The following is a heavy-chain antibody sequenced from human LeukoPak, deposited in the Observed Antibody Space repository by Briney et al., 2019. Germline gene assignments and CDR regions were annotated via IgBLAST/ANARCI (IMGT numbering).Heavy chain of an antibody. CDR1: GASISSDY. CDR3: ARHFPYCGGDCPYYYTDV. Sequence: PSETLSPTCSVSGASISSDYWSWIRQPPGKGLEWIGNIYSSETTKYNPSLRSRATISGDTSKNQFSLKLSSVTAADTAVYYCARHFPYCGGDCPYYYTDVWGKGTTVTVSS. V-gene: IGHV4-4*09. J-gene: IGHJ6*03. CDR2: IYSSETT. D-gene: IGHD2-21*02.